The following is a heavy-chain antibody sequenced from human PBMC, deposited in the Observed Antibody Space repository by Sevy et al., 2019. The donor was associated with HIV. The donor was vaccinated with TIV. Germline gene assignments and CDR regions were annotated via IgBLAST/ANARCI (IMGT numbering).Heavy chain of an antibody. Sequence: GGSLRLSCGASGFTFSNYAMSWVRQAPGKGPEWVSGINNGGGTYYADSVKGRFTISRDNSKKMVFLQMNRLRAEDTAVYYCASGDTTMITDLDYWGQGALVTVSS. D-gene: IGHD5-18*01. CDR3: ASGDTTMITDLDY. V-gene: IGHV3-23*01. CDR2: INNGGGT. CDR1: GFTFSNYA. J-gene: IGHJ4*02.